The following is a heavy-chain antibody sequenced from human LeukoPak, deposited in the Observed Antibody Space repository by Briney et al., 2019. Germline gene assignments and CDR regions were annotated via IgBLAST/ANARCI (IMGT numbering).Heavy chain of an antibody. D-gene: IGHD2-15*01. CDR2: ISYDGSNK. CDR1: GFTFSSYA. J-gene: IGHJ4*02. V-gene: IGHV3-30-3*01. Sequence: GGSLRLSCAASGFTFSSYAMHWVRQAPGKGLEWVAVISYDGSNKYYADSVKGRFTISRDNSKNTLYLQMNSLRAEDTAVYYCARESNPLGGQYYFDYWGQGTLVTVSS. CDR3: ARESNPLGGQYYFDY.